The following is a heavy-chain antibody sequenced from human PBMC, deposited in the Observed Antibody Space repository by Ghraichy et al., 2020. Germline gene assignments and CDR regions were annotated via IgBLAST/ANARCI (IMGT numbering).Heavy chain of an antibody. D-gene: IGHD2-2*01. CDR3: ASTVYCSSTSCPWY. CDR2: IIPIFGTA. J-gene: IGHJ4*02. CDR1: GGTFSSYA. V-gene: IGHV1-69*13. Sequence: SVKVSCKASGGTFSSYAISWVRQAPGQGLEWMGGIIPIFGTANYAQKFQGRVTITADESTSTAYMELSSLRSEDTAVYYCASTVYCSSTSCPWYWGQGTLVTVSS.